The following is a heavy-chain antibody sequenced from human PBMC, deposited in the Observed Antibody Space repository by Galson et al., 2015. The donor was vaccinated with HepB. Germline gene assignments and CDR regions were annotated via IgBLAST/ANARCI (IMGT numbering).Heavy chain of an antibody. CDR3: ARDQDYYGSGSYIGPNDY. J-gene: IGHJ4*02. D-gene: IGHD3-10*01. V-gene: IGHV3-48*04. Sequence: SLRLSCAASGFTFSRYSMNWVRQAPGKGPEWVSYISSSSRTIHYADSVKGRFTISRDDARNSLFLQMNSLRADDTAVYYCARDQDYYGSGSYIGPNDYWGQGTLVTVSS. CDR1: GFTFSRYS. CDR2: ISSSSRTI.